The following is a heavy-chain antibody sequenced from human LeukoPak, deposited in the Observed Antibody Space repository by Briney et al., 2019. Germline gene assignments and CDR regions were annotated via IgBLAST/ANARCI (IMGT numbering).Heavy chain of an antibody. CDR1: GFTFSSYA. D-gene: IGHD1-26*01. Sequence: GGSLRLSCAASGFTFSSYAMSWVRQAPGKGLEWVSAISGSGGSTYYADSVKGRFTISRDNSKNTLYLQMNSLRAEDTAVYYCAKDSMVGGATTSPDAFDIWGQGTMVTVSS. CDR3: AKDSMVGGATTSPDAFDI. J-gene: IGHJ3*02. V-gene: IGHV3-23*01. CDR2: ISGSGGST.